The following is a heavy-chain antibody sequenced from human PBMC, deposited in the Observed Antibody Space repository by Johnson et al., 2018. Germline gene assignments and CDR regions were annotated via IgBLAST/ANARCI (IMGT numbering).Heavy chain of an antibody. Sequence: VQLVQSGGRLVQXGGSLRLSCATSGFSFSSYAMSWVRQAPGKGLEWVPGISWNSGSIGYADSVKGRCTISRDKAKNSLYLQMNSLRAEDTALYYCAKDIRFSGPKGAYYFYYYMDVWGKGTTVTVAS. CDR3: AKDIRFSGPKGAYYFYYYMDV. J-gene: IGHJ6*03. CDR2: ISWNSGSI. D-gene: IGHD3-3*01. CDR1: GFSFSSYA. V-gene: IGHV3-9*01.